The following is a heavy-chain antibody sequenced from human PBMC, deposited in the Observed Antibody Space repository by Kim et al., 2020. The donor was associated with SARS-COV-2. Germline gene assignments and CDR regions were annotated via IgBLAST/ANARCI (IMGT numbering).Heavy chain of an antibody. D-gene: IGHD3-22*01. J-gene: IGHJ6*02. V-gene: IGHV1-8*01. Sequence: ASVKVSCKASGYTFTSYDINWVRQATGQGLEWMGWMNPNSGNTGYAQKFQGRVTMTRNTSISTAYMELSSLRSEDTAVYYCARYDSSGYLFMYYGMDVWGQGTTVTVYS. CDR2: MNPNSGNT. CDR3: ARYDSSGYLFMYYGMDV. CDR1: GYTFTSYD.